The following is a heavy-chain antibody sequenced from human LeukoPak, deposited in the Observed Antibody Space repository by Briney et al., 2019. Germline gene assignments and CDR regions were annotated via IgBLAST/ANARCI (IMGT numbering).Heavy chain of an antibody. CDR1: GFTFSSYA. D-gene: IGHD2-2*01. CDR2: ISGSGGST. V-gene: IGHV3-23*01. CDR3: AKEALGYCSSTSCYGMDY. Sequence: GGSLRLSCAASGFTFSSYAMIWVRQAPGKGLEWVSDISGSGGSTYYADSVKGRFTISRDNSKNTLYPQMSSLRAEDTAVYYCAKEALGYCSSTSCYGMDYWGQGTLVTVSS. J-gene: IGHJ4*02.